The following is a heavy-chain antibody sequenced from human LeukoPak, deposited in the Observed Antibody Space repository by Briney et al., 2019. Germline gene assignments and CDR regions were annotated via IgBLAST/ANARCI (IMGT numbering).Heavy chain of an antibody. Sequence: SSVKVSCKSSGDMFSNFTIGWVRQAPGQGLEWMGRIIPFFGTTNYAQKFQGRVSITTDGSTSTAYMELSSLTSEDTAVYYCARETIPILASNHYFDNWGQGTLVTVSS. J-gene: IGHJ4*02. D-gene: IGHD3-9*01. CDR1: GDMFSNFT. CDR2: IIPFFGTT. CDR3: ARETIPILASNHYFDN. V-gene: IGHV1-69*05.